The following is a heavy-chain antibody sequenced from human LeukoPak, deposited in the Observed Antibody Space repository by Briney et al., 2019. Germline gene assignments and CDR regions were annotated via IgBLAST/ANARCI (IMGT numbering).Heavy chain of an antibody. V-gene: IGHV3-21*01. CDR2: ISSSSSYI. CDR1: GFTFSSYS. J-gene: IGHJ4*02. CDR3: ARVGQWLVKPWYYFDY. Sequence: PGGSLRLSCAAFGFTFSSYSMNWVRQAPGKGLEWVSSISSSSSYIYYADSVKGRFTISRDNAKNSLYLQMNSLRAEDTAVYYCARVGQWLVKPWYYFDYWGQGTLVTVSS. D-gene: IGHD6-19*01.